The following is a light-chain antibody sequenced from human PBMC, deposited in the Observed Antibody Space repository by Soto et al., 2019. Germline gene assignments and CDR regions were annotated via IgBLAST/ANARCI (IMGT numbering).Light chain of an antibody. J-gene: IGKJ1*01. V-gene: IGKV1-39*01. CDR2: ATS. Sequence: DLPMTQSPSSLYASVGDRVTITCRASQNIRSYLNWYQQKSGQAPKLLIYATSILQSGVPSRFSGSGSGTDFTLTISSLQPEDFETYYCHQSYSTPQTFGYGTKLEVK. CDR1: QNIRSY. CDR3: HQSYSTPQT.